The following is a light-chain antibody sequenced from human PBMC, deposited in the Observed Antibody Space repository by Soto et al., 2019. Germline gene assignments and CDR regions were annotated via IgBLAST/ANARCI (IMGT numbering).Light chain of an antibody. J-gene: IGKJ1*01. CDR2: DAS. CDR1: QNIRTW. CDR3: QLYYRYWT. V-gene: IGKV1-5*01. Sequence: DIQMTQSPSTLSASVGDRVTITCRASQNIRTWLAWYQQKPGKAPKFLIYDASSLQSGVPSRFSGSGSGTEFTLTISSLQPDDFATYYCQLYYRYWTFGQGSKGDIK.